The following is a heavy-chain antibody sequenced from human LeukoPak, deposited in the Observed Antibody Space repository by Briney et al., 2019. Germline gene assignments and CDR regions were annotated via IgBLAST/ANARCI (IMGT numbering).Heavy chain of an antibody. J-gene: IGHJ4*02. CDR1: GFTFSSYS. CDR2: ISSSSSSYI. CDR3: ARVSPNTVTTLQYFDY. D-gene: IGHD4-17*01. V-gene: IGHV3-21*01. Sequence: GGSLRLSCAASGFTFSSYSMNWVRQAPGKGLEWVSCISSSSSSYIYYANSVKGRFTISRDNAKNSLYLQMNSLRAEDAAVYYCARVSPNTVTTLQYFDYWGQGTLVTVSS.